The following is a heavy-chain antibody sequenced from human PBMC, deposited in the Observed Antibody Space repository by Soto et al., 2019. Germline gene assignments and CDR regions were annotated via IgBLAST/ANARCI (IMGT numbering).Heavy chain of an antibody. J-gene: IGHJ4*02. CDR3: ARSHPGYYYDSSSYSTDN. Sequence: PSETLSLTCTVSGASISSYYWTWIRQPPGKGLEWIGYIADSGTTNYSPSLKGRVTISTDTSKNQFSLKLISVTAADTAVYYCARSHPGYYYDSSSYSTDNWGQGTLVTVPS. D-gene: IGHD3-22*01. CDR1: GASISSYY. V-gene: IGHV4-59*01. CDR2: IADSGTT.